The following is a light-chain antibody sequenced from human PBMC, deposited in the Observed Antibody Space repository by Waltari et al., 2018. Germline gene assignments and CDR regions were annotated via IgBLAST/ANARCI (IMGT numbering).Light chain of an antibody. V-gene: IGKV5-2*01. CDR1: RDIDDD. CDR3: LQHDNFPIT. J-gene: IGKJ2*01. CDR2: DAS. Sequence: ETTLTQSPAFMSATPGDKVSISCKASRDIDDDLNWYQQKPGEPAFYLILDASTLLPGIPRRFSGSGYGTDFTLTIENIESEDAAYYFCLQHDNFPITFGQGTKLEIK.